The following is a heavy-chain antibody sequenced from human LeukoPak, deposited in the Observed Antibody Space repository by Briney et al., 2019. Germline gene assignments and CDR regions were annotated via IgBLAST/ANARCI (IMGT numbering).Heavy chain of an antibody. CDR3: ADRPGEVAVPYDY. D-gene: IGHD2-15*01. CDR2: ISRGGDVT. CDR1: GFTFSTYA. Sequence: GSLRLSCAASGFTFSTYAMTWVRQAPGKGLEWVSLISRGGDVTYYADSVKGRFTISRDSSKNTLYLQMHSLRAEDTAVYYCADRPGEVAVPYDYWGQGTLVTVSS. J-gene: IGHJ4*02. V-gene: IGHV3-23*01.